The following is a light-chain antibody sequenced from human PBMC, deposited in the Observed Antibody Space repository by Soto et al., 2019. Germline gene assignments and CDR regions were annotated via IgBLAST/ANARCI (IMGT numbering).Light chain of an antibody. CDR3: QQYNNWWT. CDR2: GAS. V-gene: IGKV3-15*01. Sequence: ELVMTQSPATLSVSPGERATLSCRASQSVSSNLAWYQPKPGQAPRLLIYGASTRATGIPARFSGSGSGTEFTLTISSLQSEDFAAYYCQQYNNWWTFGQGTKVDI. J-gene: IGKJ1*01. CDR1: QSVSSN.